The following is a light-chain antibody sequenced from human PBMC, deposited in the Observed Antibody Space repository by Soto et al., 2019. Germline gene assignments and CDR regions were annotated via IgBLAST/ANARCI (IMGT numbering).Light chain of an antibody. CDR2: AAS. V-gene: IGKV1-9*01. J-gene: IGKJ4*01. CDR3: QQLNSYPLT. Sequence: IQLTQSPSSLCGSVGDRVTITCRASEGISSYLAWYQQKPGTAPKLLIYAASPLQSGVPSRFSGSGSGTDFTLTISSLQPEDFATYYRQQLNSYPLTFGGGTKVDI. CDR1: EGISSY.